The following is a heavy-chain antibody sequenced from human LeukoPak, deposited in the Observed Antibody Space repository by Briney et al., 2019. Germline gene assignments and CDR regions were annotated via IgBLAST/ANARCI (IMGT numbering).Heavy chain of an antibody. CDR2: INADSVVT. Sequence: ASVKVSCKTSGYTFTGYYLHWVRQAPGQGLEWMGWINADSVVTNDALKFQGRVTMTRDTSISTAYMELSRLRSDDTAVYYCARGGGKYYYDSSGYYEYFQHWGQGTLVTVSS. CDR3: ARGGGKYYYDSSGYYEYFQH. CDR1: GYTFTGYY. V-gene: IGHV1-2*02. D-gene: IGHD3-22*01. J-gene: IGHJ1*01.